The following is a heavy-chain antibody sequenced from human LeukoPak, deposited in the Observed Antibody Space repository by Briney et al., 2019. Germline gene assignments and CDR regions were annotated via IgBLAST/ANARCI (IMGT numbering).Heavy chain of an antibody. CDR2: INHSGST. CDR1: GGSFSGYY. Sequence: SETLSLTCAVYGGSFSGYYWSWIRQPPGKGLEWIGEINHSGSTNYNPSLKSRVIISVDTSKNQFSLKLSSVTAADTAVYYCARGWRRGYYDSSGYYYWGQGTLVTVSS. D-gene: IGHD3-22*01. CDR3: ARGWRRGYYDSSGYYY. J-gene: IGHJ4*02. V-gene: IGHV4-34*01.